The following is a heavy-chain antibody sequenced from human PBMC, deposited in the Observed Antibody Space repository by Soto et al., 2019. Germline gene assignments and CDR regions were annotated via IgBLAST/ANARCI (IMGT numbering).Heavy chain of an antibody. CDR3: ARDGVGPFDY. CDR2: TSYSGNT. D-gene: IGHD3-3*01. CDR1: GGSVSTYY. Sequence: QVQLQESGPGLLKPSGTLSLTCTISGGSVSTYYWSWIRQPPGKELEWIGLTSYSGNTNYNPSLKSRVAMAVDTSKNHFSLTLSSVTAADTAVYYCARDGVGPFDYWGQGTLVTVSS. V-gene: IGHV4-59*02. J-gene: IGHJ4*02.